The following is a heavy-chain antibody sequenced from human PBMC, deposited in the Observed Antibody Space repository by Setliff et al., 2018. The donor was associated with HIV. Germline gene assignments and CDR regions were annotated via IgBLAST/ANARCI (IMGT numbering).Heavy chain of an antibody. V-gene: IGHV1-2*02. D-gene: IGHD6-13*01. CDR1: GYTFTGYY. Sequence: ASVKVSCKASGYTFTGYYMHWVRQAPGQGLEWMGWINPNSGGTNYAQKFQGRVTMTRDTSISTAYMELSRLRSDDTAVYYCAVYSSSWFRYYGMDVWGQGTTVTSP. CDR3: AVYSSSWFRYYGMDV. J-gene: IGHJ6*02. CDR2: INPNSGGT.